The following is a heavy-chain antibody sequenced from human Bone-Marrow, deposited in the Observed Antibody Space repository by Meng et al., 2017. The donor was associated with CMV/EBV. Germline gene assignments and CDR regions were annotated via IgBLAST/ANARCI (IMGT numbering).Heavy chain of an antibody. CDR2: ISAYNGNR. CDR1: GYTCTSYG. CDR3: ARGDSSAYYTGPYAFEI. V-gene: IGHV1-18*01. D-gene: IGHD3-22*01. Sequence: ASVKVFCKASGYTCTSYGISWVRQAPGQGLEWMGWISAYNGNRNSAQNLQGRVTMTADTSTSTACMELRSLRSDDTAVYYRARGDSSAYYTGPYAFEIWGRGRMVTVSS. J-gene: IGHJ3*02.